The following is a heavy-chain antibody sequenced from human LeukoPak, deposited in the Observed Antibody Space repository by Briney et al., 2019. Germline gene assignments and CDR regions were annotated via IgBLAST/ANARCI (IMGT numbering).Heavy chain of an antibody. Sequence: SETLSLTCTVSGGPISSSTYYWGWIRQPPGKGLEWIGSIYYSGSTYYNPSLKSRVTIFVDTSKNQFSLKLSSVTAADTAVYYCASQMDYSGSPYYFDYWGQGTLVTVSS. V-gene: IGHV4-39*01. CDR1: GGPISSSTYY. D-gene: IGHD1-26*01. CDR2: IYYSGST. J-gene: IGHJ4*02. CDR3: ASQMDYSGSPYYFDY.